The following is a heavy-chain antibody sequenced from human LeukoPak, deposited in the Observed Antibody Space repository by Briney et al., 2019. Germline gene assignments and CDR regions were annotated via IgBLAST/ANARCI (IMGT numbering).Heavy chain of an antibody. CDR2: IYYSGST. V-gene: IGHV4-59*01. CDR3: ARVGITMIETYYYYYMDV. J-gene: IGHJ6*03. D-gene: IGHD3-22*01. CDR1: GGSISSYY. Sequence: SETLSLTCTVSGGSISSYYWSWIRQPPGKGLEWIGYIYYSGSTNYNPSLKSRVTISVDTSKNQFSLKLSSVTAADTAVYYCARVGITMIETYYYYYMDVWGKGITVTISS.